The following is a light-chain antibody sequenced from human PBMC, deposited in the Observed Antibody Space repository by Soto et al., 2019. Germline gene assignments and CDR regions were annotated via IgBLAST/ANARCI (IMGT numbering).Light chain of an antibody. Sequence: QSVLTQPPSASGTPGQRVSISCFGSSSNIGRNNVNWYQQLPERAPKLLIFNNDKRPSGVPDRFSGSKSATSASLAISGLQSEDEADYYCAAWDDSLHGHVAFGGGTKLTVL. J-gene: IGLJ2*01. V-gene: IGLV1-44*01. CDR1: SSNIGRNN. CDR3: AAWDDSLHGHVA. CDR2: NND.